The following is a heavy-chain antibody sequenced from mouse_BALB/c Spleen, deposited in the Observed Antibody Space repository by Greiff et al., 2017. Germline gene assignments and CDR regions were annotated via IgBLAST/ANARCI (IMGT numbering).Heavy chain of an antibody. CDR1: GYTFTDYN. CDR2: IYPYNGGT. CDR3: ARGVPYGTHYTMDY. V-gene: IGHV1S29*02. J-gene: IGHJ4*01. Sequence: EVKVVESGPELVKPGASVKISCKASGYTFTDYNMHWVKQSHGKSLEWIGYIYPYNGGTGYNQKFKSKATLTVDNSSSTAYMELRSLTSEDSAVYYCARGVPYGTHYTMDYWGQGTSVTVSS. D-gene: IGHD1-1*01.